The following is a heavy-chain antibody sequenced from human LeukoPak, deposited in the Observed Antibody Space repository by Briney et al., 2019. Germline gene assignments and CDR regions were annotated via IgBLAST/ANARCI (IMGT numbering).Heavy chain of an antibody. CDR2: ISSSSSYI. D-gene: IGHD1-26*01. J-gene: IGHJ4*02. CDR3: ARDRYGGSYPADY. Sequence: GGSLRLSCAASGFTFSSYAMSWVRQAPGKGLEWVSSISSSSSYIYYADSVKGRFTISRDNAKNSLYLQMNSLRAEDTAVYYCARDRYGGSYPADYWGQGTLVTVSS. V-gene: IGHV3-21*01. CDR1: GFTFSSYA.